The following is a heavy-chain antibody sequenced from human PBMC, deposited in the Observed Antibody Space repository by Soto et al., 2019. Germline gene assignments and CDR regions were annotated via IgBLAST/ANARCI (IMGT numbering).Heavy chain of an antibody. CDR2: ISYDGSNK. V-gene: IGHV3-30*18. CDR1: GFTFSSYG. J-gene: IGHJ4*02. Sequence: QVQLVESGGGVVQPGRSLRLSCAASGFTFSSYGMHWVRQAPGKGLEWVAVISYDGSNKYYADSVKGRFTISRDNSKNTLYLQMNSLRAEDTAVYYCAKESDGGYWGQGTLVTVSS. D-gene: IGHD2-21*01. CDR3: AKESDGGY.